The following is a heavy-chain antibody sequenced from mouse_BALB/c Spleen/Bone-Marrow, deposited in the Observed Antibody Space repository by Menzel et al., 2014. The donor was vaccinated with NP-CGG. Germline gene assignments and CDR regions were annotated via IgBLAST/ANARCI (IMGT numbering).Heavy chain of an antibody. CDR2: ILPGSNSA. Sequence: VQLQESGAERMKPGAPVKISCKASGYTFSSYWIEWIMQRPGHGLEWIGEILPGSNSANYNEKFKGKATFAADTSSNTAYMQLSSLTSEDSAVYYCARGYYGSSPYFDYWGQGTTLTVSS. J-gene: IGHJ2*01. V-gene: IGHV1-9*01. D-gene: IGHD1-1*01. CDR1: GYTFSSYW. CDR3: ARGYYGSSPYFDY.